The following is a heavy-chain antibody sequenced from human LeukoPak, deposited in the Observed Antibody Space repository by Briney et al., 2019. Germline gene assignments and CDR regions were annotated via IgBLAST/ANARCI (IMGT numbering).Heavy chain of an antibody. J-gene: IGHJ4*02. CDR2: ISYDGSNK. Sequence: PGGSLRLSCAASGFTFSSYGMHWVRQAPGKGLEWVAVISYDGSNKYYADSVKGRFTISRDNSKNKLYLQMHSLRAEDTAVYYCAKSSSFSGRYYFDYWGQGTLVTVSS. CDR1: GFTFSSYG. V-gene: IGHV3-30*18. D-gene: IGHD1-26*01. CDR3: AKSSSFSGRYYFDY.